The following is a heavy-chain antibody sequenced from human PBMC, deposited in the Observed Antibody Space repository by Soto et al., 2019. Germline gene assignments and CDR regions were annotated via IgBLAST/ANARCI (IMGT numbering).Heavy chain of an antibody. J-gene: IGHJ4*02. CDR2: ISYDGSNK. Sequence: QVQLVESGGGVVQPGRSLRLSCAASGFTFSSYAMHWVRQAPGKGLEWVAVISYDGSNKYYADSVKGRFTISRDNSKNTLYLQMNSLRAEDTAVYYCARDLAPGSSGWHVGYWGQGTLVTVSS. CDR1: GFTFSSYA. CDR3: ARDLAPGSSGWHVGY. D-gene: IGHD6-19*01. V-gene: IGHV3-30-3*01.